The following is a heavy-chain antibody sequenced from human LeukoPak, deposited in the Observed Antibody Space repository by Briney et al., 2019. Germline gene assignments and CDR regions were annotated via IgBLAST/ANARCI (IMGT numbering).Heavy chain of an antibody. Sequence: GGSLRLSCAASGFPFNKYSMTWVRQAPGKGLEWVSSISSSSRDIFYAESLKGRFTISRDNAKNSLYLQMNSLRAEDTAVYYCARVLRYCSGGNCYSGGLGYMDVWGKGTTVTISS. D-gene: IGHD2-15*01. CDR1: GFPFNKYS. V-gene: IGHV3-21*04. J-gene: IGHJ6*03. CDR2: ISSSSRDI. CDR3: ARVLRYCSGGNCYSGGLGYMDV.